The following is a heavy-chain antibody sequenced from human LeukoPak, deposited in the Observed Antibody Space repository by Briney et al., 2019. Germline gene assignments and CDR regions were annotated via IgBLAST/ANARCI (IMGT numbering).Heavy chain of an antibody. CDR1: GGSISDYY. Sequence: PSETLSLTCTVSGGSISDYYWTWIRQSPGTGLEWIGYMDYSGSTAYNPSLKSRVTISIDTSKKQFSLELSSVTAADTAIYFCARRKRGSGGPFDYWGQGTLVLVSS. J-gene: IGHJ4*02. CDR2: MDYSGST. D-gene: IGHD6-19*01. CDR3: ARRKRGSGGPFDY. V-gene: IGHV4-59*08.